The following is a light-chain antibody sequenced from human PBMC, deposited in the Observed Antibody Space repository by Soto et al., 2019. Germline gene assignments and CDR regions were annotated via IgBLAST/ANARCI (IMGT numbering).Light chain of an antibody. CDR2: SNN. CDR3: AEMDDSPSAYV. V-gene: IGLV1-47*02. CDR1: ISNIGSYP. Sequence: QSVLTQPPSASGTPGQRVTISCSGSISNIGSYPVYWHHQLPGTAPNLLIFSNNQRPSAVPARFSDSKSGTSASLPIISLRFEVEAVYYCAEMDDSPSAYVFGTGTK. J-gene: IGLJ1*01.